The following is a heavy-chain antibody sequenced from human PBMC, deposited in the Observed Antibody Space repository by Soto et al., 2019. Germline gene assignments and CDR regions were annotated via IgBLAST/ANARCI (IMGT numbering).Heavy chain of an antibody. V-gene: IGHV1-3*01. Sequence: ASVKVSCKASGYTFTSYAMHWVRQAPGQRLEWMGWINAGNGNTKYSQKFQGRVTITRDTSASTAYMELSSLRSEDTAVYYCARDRGYNYGYPDYWGQGTLVTVSS. D-gene: IGHD5-18*01. CDR2: INAGNGNT. CDR1: GYTFTSYA. J-gene: IGHJ4*02. CDR3: ARDRGYNYGYPDY.